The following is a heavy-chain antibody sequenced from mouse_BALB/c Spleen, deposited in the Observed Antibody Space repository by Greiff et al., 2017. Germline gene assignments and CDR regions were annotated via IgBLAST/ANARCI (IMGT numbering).Heavy chain of an antibody. J-gene: IGHJ2*01. Sequence: VKLQESGAELVRPGTSVKISCKASGYTFTNYWLGWVKQRPGHGLEWIGDIYPGGGYTNYNEKFKGKATLTADTSSSTAYMQLSSLTSEDSAVYFCATGGYYFDYWGQGTTLTVSS. D-gene: IGHD4-1*01. CDR1: GYTFTNYW. CDR3: ATGGYYFDY. V-gene: IGHV1-63*02. CDR2: IYPGGGYT.